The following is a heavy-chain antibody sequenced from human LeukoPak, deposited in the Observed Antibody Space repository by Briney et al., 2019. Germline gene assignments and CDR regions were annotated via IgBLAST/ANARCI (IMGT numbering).Heavy chain of an antibody. D-gene: IGHD3-10*01. CDR2: IKQDGSEK. J-gene: IGHJ4*02. CDR1: GFTVSSNS. Sequence: GGSLRLSCTVSGFTVSSNSMSWVRQAPGKGLEWVANIKQDGSEKYYVDSVKGRFTSSRDNAKNSLYLQMNSLRAEDTAVYYCAKDLHYGSADYWGQGTLVTVSS. V-gene: IGHV3-7*01. CDR3: AKDLHYGSADY.